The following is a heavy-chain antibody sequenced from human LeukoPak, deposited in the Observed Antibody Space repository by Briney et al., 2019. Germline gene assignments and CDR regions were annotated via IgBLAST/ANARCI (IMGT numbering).Heavy chain of an antibody. J-gene: IGHJ4*02. D-gene: IGHD3-22*01. CDR2: INYNSGAT. Sequence: ASVKVSCKGSGYTFSGYYMHWVRQAPGQGLEWMGWINYNSGATNYAQALQGRVTMTRDTSITIFYMELSSLRSDDTAVYYCARALRYDDSSGYYAYWGQGTLVTLSS. CDR3: ARALRYDDSSGYYAY. CDR1: GYTFSGYY. V-gene: IGHV1-2*02.